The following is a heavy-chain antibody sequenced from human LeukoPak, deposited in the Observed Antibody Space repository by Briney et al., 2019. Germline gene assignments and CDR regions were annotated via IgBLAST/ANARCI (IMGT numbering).Heavy chain of an antibody. CDR1: GFTFNSYS. J-gene: IGHJ3*02. CDR2: IFRSSSYI. D-gene: IGHD5-18*01. CDR3: ANGYSYGNDAFDI. Sequence: GGSLRLSCAASGFTFNSYSMNWVRQAPGKGLEWVSFIFRSSSYIYYADSVKGRFTISRDNSKNTLYLQMNSLRAEDTAVYYCANGYSYGNDAFDIWGQGTMVTVSS. V-gene: IGHV3-21*04.